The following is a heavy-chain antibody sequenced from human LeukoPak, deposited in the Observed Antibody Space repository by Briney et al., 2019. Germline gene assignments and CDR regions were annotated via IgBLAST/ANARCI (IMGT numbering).Heavy chain of an antibody. Sequence: PGGSLRLSCAASGFTFSSYSMNWVRQAPGKGLEWVSSISSSSSYIYYADSVKGRFTISRDNAKNSLYLQMNSLRAEDTAVYYCAREGNYYDSSGYYSYWGQGTLVTVSS. J-gene: IGHJ4*02. V-gene: IGHV3-21*01. CDR1: GFTFSSYS. CDR2: ISSSSSYI. D-gene: IGHD3-22*01. CDR3: AREGNYYDSSGYYSY.